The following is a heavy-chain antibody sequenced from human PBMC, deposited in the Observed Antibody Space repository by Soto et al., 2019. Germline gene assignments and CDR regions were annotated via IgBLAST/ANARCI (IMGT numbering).Heavy chain of an antibody. Sequence: EVQLVESGGGLVQPGGSLRLSCAASGFTFRSYWMTWVRQAPGKGLEWVAKIKEDGSEQNYVDSVKGRFTISRDNAKSSLYLQMNSLRVDDTAMYYCTRNQVKADYWGQGTLVTVSS. CDR3: TRNQVKADY. V-gene: IGHV3-7*01. D-gene: IGHD3-10*01. J-gene: IGHJ4*02. CDR2: IKEDGSEQ. CDR1: GFTFRSYW.